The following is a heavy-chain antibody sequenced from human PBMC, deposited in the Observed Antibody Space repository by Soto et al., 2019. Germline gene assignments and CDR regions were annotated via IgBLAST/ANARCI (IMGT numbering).Heavy chain of an antibody. Sequence: SETLSLTCTVSGGSINSYYWSWIRQSPGKGLEWIGYVYYSGTTYYNPSLQSRVTISVDTSKNQFSLKVRSVTAADAAVYYCASLLDLYTWFAPGAQGTLVPVPP. CDR1: GGSINSYY. CDR2: VYYSGTT. J-gene: IGHJ5*02. V-gene: IGHV4-59*01. CDR3: ASLLDLYTWFAP.